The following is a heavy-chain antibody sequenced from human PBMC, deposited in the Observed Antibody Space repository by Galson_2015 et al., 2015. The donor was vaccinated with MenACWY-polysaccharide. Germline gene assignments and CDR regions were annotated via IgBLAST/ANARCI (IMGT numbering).Heavy chain of an antibody. CDR3: ARNPSRLDIAAASQ. CDR1: GFNFGGNG. D-gene: IGHD6-13*01. Sequence: LRLSCAGSGFNFGGNGLHWVRQAPGKGLEWVALIRNDERKHYTDAVKGRFTISRDNSKNTLYLQMNSLRPEDTAVYYCARNPSRLDIAAASQWGQGALVSVSS. J-gene: IGHJ4*02. CDR2: IRNDERK. V-gene: IGHV3-30*02.